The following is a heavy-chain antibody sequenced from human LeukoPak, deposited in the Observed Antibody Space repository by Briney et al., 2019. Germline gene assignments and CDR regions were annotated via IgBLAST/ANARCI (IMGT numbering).Heavy chain of an antibody. D-gene: IGHD3/OR15-3a*01. CDR3: AKAHLLDWLLPFDY. Sequence: GGSLRLSCAASEFTFSSYAMHWVRQAPGKGLEGVALVSNDGGDKYYADSVKGRFNISRDNSKNTLYQQMNSLRGEDTGVYYCAKAHLLDWLLPFDYWGQGTLVTVSS. CDR1: EFTFSSYA. CDR2: VSNDGGDK. V-gene: IGHV3-30*18. J-gene: IGHJ4*02.